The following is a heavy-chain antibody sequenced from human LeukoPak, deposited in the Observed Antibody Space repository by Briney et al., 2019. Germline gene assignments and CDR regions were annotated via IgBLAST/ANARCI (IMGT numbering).Heavy chain of an antibody. CDR2: IYTSGST. J-gene: IGHJ4*02. D-gene: IGHD6-19*01. CDR1: GGSISSYY. V-gene: IGHV4-4*07. Sequence: SETLSLTCTVSGGSISSYYWSWIRQPAGKGLEWIGRIYTSGSTNYNPSLKSRVTMSVDTSKNQFSLKLSSVTAADTAVYYCARGGSVAGPFDFDYWGQGTLVTLSS. CDR3: ARGGSVAGPFDFDY.